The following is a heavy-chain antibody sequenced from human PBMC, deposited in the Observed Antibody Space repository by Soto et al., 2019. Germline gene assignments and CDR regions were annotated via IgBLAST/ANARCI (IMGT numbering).Heavy chain of an antibody. CDR3: ATLYSSAWYFFDY. Sequence: PRGALRLSWVTSGFTFSSSPMTWVRQAPGKGLQWVSIISASGGNTYYADSVEGRFTISRDKSNNTLYLQMNSLRVEDPALYYCATLYSSAWYFFDYSGHGTLVTVSS. V-gene: IGHV3-23*01. CDR1: GFTFSSSP. J-gene: IGHJ4*01. CDR2: ISASGGNT. D-gene: IGHD6-19*01.